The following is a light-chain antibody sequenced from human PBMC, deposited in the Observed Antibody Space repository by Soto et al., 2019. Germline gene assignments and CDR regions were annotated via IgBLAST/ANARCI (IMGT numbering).Light chain of an antibody. J-gene: IGKJ5*01. Sequence: DIQLTQSPSFLSASVGDRVTITCRASQGIRNYLAWYQQKPGRAPKLLMYIASILQTGVPSRFSGSKSGTEFTLTISSLQPEDFATYSCQQVNNYPITFGQGTRLEIK. CDR2: IAS. V-gene: IGKV1-9*01. CDR1: QGIRNY. CDR3: QQVNNYPIT.